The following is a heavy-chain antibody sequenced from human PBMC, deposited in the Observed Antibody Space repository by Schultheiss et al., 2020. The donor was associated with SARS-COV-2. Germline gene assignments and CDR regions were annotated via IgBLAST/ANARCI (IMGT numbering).Heavy chain of an antibody. CDR2: IYYSGST. V-gene: IGHV4-30-4*07. D-gene: IGHD6-13*01. J-gene: IGHJ5*02. CDR1: GGSISSGGYS. Sequence: SQTLSLTCAVSGGSISSGGYSWSWIRQPPGKGLEWIGYIYYSGSTNYNPSLKSRVTISVDTSKNQFSLKLSSVTAADTAVYYCARRTIAAAGTGFDPWGQGTLVTVSS. CDR3: ARRTIAAAGTGFDP.